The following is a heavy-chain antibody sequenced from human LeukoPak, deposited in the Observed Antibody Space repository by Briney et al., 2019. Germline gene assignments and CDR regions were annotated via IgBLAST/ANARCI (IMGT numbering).Heavy chain of an antibody. CDR1: GFTFSSYW. V-gene: IGHV3-7*01. J-gene: IGHJ5*02. D-gene: IGHD6-13*01. Sequence: PGGSLRLSCAASGFTFSSYWMSWVRQAPGKGLEWVANIKQDGSEKYYVDSVKGRFTISRGNAKNSLYLQMNSLRAEDTAVYYCARVPFDQQLVLHSNWFDPWGQGTLVTVSS. CDR3: ARVPFDQQLVLHSNWFDP. CDR2: IKQDGSEK.